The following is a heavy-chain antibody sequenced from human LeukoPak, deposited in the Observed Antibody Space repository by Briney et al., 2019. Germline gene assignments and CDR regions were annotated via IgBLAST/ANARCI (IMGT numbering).Heavy chain of an antibody. V-gene: IGHV3-74*03. CDR1: GFIFSTYW. J-gene: IGHJ4*02. CDR2: ANSDESSI. CDR3: ARDPWGVTSIDS. D-gene: IGHD2-21*02. Sequence: GGSLRLPCAISGFIFSTYWMHWVRQVPGRGLVWVSRANSDESSITYADSVKGRFTISRDNAKNTLYLQMNSLRVEDTAVYYCARDPWGVTSIDSWGQGTLVTVSS.